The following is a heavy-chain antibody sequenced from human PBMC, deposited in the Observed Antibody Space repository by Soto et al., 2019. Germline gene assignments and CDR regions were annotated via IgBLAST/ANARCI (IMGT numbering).Heavy chain of an antibody. V-gene: IGHV3-33*01. CDR2: IWYDGSNK. D-gene: IGHD6-19*01. Sequence: GGSLRLSCAASGFTFSSYGMHWVRQAPGKGLEWVAVIWYDGSNKYYADSVKGRFTISRDNSKNTLYLQMNSLRGEDTAAYYCARAPAVAGSFDYWGQGTLVTVSS. CDR1: GFTFSSYG. CDR3: ARAPAVAGSFDY. J-gene: IGHJ4*02.